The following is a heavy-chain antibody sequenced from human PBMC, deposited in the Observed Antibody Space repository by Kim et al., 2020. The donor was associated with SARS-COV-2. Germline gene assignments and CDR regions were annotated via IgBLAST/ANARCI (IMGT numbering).Heavy chain of an antibody. Sequence: PTYAQGFTGRFVFSLDTSVSTAYLQISSLKAEDTAVYYCARHSTMRAFDIWGQGTMVTVSS. CDR2: P. J-gene: IGHJ3*02. D-gene: IGHD3-22*01. CDR3: ARHSTMRAFDI. V-gene: IGHV7-4-1*02.